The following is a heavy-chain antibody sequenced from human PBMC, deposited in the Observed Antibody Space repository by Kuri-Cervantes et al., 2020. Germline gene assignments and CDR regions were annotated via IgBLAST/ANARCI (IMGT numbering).Heavy chain of an antibody. V-gene: IGHV3-30-3*01. Sequence: GGSLRLSCAASGFTFSSYAMHWVRQAPGKGLEWVAVISYDGSNKYYADSVKGRFTISRDNSKNTLYLQMNSLRADDTAVYYCARGIPDCSSTSCSREGYYCYYMDVWGKGTTVTVSS. CDR1: GFTFSSYA. D-gene: IGHD2-2*01. J-gene: IGHJ6*03. CDR3: ARGIPDCSSTSCSREGYYCYYMDV. CDR2: ISYDGSNK.